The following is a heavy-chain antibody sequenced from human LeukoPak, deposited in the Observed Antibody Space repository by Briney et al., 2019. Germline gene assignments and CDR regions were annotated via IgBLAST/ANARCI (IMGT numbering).Heavy chain of an antibody. CDR2: INPNSADT. D-gene: IGHD7-27*01. CDR3: ASEAAGDPAWHFDL. Sequence: ASVKVSCKASGYTFTAYHIQWVRQAPGQGLEWMGWINPNSADTNYAQKFQGRVTMTRDTSISTAYMELSSLTSDDTAVYYCASEAAGDPAWHFDLWGRGTLVTVSS. J-gene: IGHJ2*01. V-gene: IGHV1-2*02. CDR1: GYTFTAYH.